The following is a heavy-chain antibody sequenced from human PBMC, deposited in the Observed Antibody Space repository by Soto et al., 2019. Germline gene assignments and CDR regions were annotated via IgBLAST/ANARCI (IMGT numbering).Heavy chain of an antibody. J-gene: IGHJ4*02. CDR3: ARHTYYYDSSGYSLDY. CDR2: IYYSGST. D-gene: IGHD3-22*01. CDR1: GGSISSSSYY. Sequence: QLQLQESGPGLVKPSETLSLTCTVSGGSISSSSYYWGWIRQPPGKGLEWIGSIYYSGSTYYNPSLKSRVTISVDTSKNQFSLKLSSVTAADTAVYYCARHTYYYDSSGYSLDYWGQGTLVTVSS. V-gene: IGHV4-39*01.